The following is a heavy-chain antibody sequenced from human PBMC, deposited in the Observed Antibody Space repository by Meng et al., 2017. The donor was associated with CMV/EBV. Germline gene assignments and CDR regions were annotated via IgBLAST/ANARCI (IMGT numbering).Heavy chain of an antibody. Sequence: GESLKISCAASGFTFSSYSMNWVSQAPGKGLEWVSSISSSSSYIYYADSVKGRFTISRDNAKNSLYLQMNSLRAEDTAVYYCARDGRQQLDFDYWGQGTLVTVSS. CDR2: ISSSSSYI. V-gene: IGHV3-21*01. CDR3: ARDGRQQLDFDY. J-gene: IGHJ4*02. CDR1: GFTFSSYS. D-gene: IGHD6-13*01.